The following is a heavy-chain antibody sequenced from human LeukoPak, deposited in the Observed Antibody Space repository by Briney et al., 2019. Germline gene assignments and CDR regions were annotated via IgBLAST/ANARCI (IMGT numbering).Heavy chain of an antibody. D-gene: IGHD2-8*01. CDR2: MKQDGSDK. Sequence: GGSLRLSCTASGFTFSTYWMSWVRQAPGKGLEWVANMKQDGSDKYYVDSVKGRFTISRDNAKNSLSLQMNSLRAEDTAVYYCAREGMVYASDYWGQGTLVTVSS. V-gene: IGHV3-7*01. J-gene: IGHJ4*02. CDR1: GFTFSTYW. CDR3: AREGMVYASDY.